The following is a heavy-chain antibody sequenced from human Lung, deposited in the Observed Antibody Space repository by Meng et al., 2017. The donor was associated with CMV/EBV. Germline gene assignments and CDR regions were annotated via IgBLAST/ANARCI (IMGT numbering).Heavy chain of an antibody. CDR3: ASLGYCSSTSCPFYYYYGRAV. V-gene: IGHV1-69*10. J-gene: IGHJ6*02. CDR2: IIPILGIA. CDR1: GGTFSSYA. Sequence: SVKVSCKASGGTFSSYAISWVRQAPGQGLEWMGGIIPILGIANYAQKFQGRVTITADKSTSTAYMELSSLRSEDTAVYYCASLGYCSSTSCPFYYYYGRAVWG. D-gene: IGHD2-2*01.